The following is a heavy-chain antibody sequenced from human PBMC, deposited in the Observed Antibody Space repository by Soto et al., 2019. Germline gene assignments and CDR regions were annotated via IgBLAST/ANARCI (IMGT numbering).Heavy chain of an antibody. CDR3: ARLPIAAAGPRDY. V-gene: IGHV5-51*01. D-gene: IGHD6-13*01. Sequence: LTISCKGSGYSFTSYWIGWVRQMPGKGLEWMGIIYPGDSDTRYSPSFQGQVTISADKSISTAYLQWSSLKASDTAMYYCARLPIAAAGPRDYWGQGTLVTVSS. CDR1: GYSFTSYW. J-gene: IGHJ4*02. CDR2: IYPGDSDT.